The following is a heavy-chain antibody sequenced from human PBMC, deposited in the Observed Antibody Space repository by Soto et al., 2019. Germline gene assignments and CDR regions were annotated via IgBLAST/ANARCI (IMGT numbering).Heavy chain of an antibody. CDR1: GYTFSDYD. D-gene: IGHD3-22*01. CDR3: ARDHYYDGLRYFDL. J-gene: IGHJ2*01. Sequence: ASVKVSCKASGYTFSDYDINWVRQATGQGLEWLGWMNPNSGNTGYVEKFQGRVTMTRNTSASTAYMELSSLRSEDTAVYYCARDHYYDGLRYFDLWGRGTLVTVSS. CDR2: MNPNSGNT. V-gene: IGHV1-8*01.